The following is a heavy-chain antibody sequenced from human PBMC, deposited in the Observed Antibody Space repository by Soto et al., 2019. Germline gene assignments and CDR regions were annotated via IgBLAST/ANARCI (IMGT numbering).Heavy chain of an antibody. CDR1: GFSFRSYG. CDR2: ISFDGSDT. D-gene: IGHD6-6*01. J-gene: IGHJ4*02. V-gene: IGHV3-33*01. Sequence: QVQLVESGGGVVQPGRSLRLSCAASGFSFRSYGMHWVRQAPGKGLEWVAVISFDGSDTYCVDSVKGRFTISRDNSKNTLYLQMNSLRVEDTAVYYCARWGSSGFAFDYWGQGTLVTVSS. CDR3: ARWGSSGFAFDY.